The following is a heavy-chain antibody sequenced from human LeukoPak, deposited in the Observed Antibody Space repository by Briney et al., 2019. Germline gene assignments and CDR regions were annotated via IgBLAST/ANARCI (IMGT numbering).Heavy chain of an antibody. D-gene: IGHD2-15*01. CDR1: GFSFSSYG. V-gene: IGHV3-30*03. CDR3: ARDLPRYCSGGSCHRTHAFDI. Sequence: GGSLRLSCAASGFSFSSYGMHWVRQAPGKGLEGVAVISYDGSNKYYADSVKGGFTISRDNAKNSLYPQMNSLRAEDTAVYYCARDLPRYCSGGSCHRTHAFDIWGQGTMVTVSS. J-gene: IGHJ3*02. CDR2: ISYDGSNK.